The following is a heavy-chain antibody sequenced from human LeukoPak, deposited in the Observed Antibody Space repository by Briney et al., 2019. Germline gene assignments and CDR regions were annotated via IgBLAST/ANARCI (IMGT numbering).Heavy chain of an antibody. J-gene: IGHJ6*03. CDR2: IKSKTDGGTT. D-gene: IGHD1-26*01. CDR1: GFTFSNAW. Sequence: GGSLRLSCAASGFTFSNAWMSWVRQAPGKGLEWVGRIKSKTDGGTTDYAAPVKGRFTISRDDSKNTLYLQMNSLKTEDTAVYYCAVGATPHYYYCMDVWGKGTTVTVSS. CDR3: AVGATPHYYYCMDV. V-gene: IGHV3-15*01.